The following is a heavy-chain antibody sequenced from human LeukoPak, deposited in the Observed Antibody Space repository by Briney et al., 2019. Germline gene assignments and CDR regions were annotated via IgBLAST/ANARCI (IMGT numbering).Heavy chain of an antibody. CDR1: GFTFSSYG. Sequence: PGGSLRLSCAASGFTFSSYGMHWVRQAPGKGLEWVAVISYDGSNKYYADSVKGRFTISRDNSKNTLYLQMNSLRAEDTAVYYCAKVGGSGGSCADYWGQGTLVTVSS. CDR3: AKVGGSGGSCADY. D-gene: IGHD2-15*01. J-gene: IGHJ4*02. CDR2: ISYDGSNK. V-gene: IGHV3-30*18.